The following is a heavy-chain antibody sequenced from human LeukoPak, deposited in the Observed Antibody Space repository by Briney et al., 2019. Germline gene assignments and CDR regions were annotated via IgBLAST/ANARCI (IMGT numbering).Heavy chain of an antibody. J-gene: IGHJ4*02. V-gene: IGHV1-24*01. CDR1: GYTLTELS. D-gene: IGHD3/OR15-3a*01. CDR3: ATVGDFGLYFDY. CDR2: FDPEDGET. Sequence: ASVTVSCKVSGYTLTELSMHWVRQAPGKGLEWMGGFDPEDGETIYAQKFQGRVTMTEDTSTDTAYMELSSLRSEDTAVYYCATVGDFGLYFDYWGQGTLVTVSS.